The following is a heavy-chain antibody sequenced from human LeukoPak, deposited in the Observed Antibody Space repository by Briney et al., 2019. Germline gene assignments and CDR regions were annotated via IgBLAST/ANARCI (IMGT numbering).Heavy chain of an antibody. D-gene: IGHD6-13*01. CDR3: ARQPYSSSWTHLDY. V-gene: IGHV4-4*02. CDR2: IYHSGST. Sequence: SGTLSLTCAVSGGSISSSNWWSWVRQPPGKGLEWIGEIYHSGSTNYNPSLKSRVTISVDKSKNQFSLKLSSVTAADTAVYYCARQPYSSSWTHLDYWGQGTLVTVSS. CDR1: GGSISSSNW. J-gene: IGHJ4*02.